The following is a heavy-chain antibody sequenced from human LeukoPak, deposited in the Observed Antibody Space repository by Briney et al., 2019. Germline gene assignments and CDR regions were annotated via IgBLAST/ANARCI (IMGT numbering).Heavy chain of an antibody. J-gene: IGHJ4*02. CDR3: ARDKVGASDY. D-gene: IGHD1-26*01. Sequence: SETLSLTCSVSGDSISYFYWSWIRQAAGKGLEWIGRVSSSGSTDYNPSLKSRVTISVDTSKNQFSLKLSSVTAADTAVYYCARDKVGASDYWGQGTLVTVSS. V-gene: IGHV4-4*07. CDR2: VSSSGST. CDR1: GDSISYFY.